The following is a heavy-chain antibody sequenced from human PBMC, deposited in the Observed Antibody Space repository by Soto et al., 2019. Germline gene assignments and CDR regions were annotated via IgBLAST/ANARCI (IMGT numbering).Heavy chain of an antibody. CDR3: AKEKSITNSGYDAFDI. V-gene: IGHV3-48*03. J-gene: IGHJ3*02. Sequence: PGGSLRLSCAASGFTFSSYEMDWVRQVPGKWLEWVAYINSGGSRIYYGDSVKGRFTISRDDARNSLYLQMNSLRAEDTAVYYCAKEKSITNSGYDAFDIWGQGTMVTV. CDR2: INSGGSRI. CDR1: GFTFSSYE. D-gene: IGHD5-18*01.